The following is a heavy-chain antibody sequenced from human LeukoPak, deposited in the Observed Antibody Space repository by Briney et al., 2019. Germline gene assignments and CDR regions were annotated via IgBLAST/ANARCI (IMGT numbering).Heavy chain of an antibody. CDR3: AGKGQWLVRGTFDI. J-gene: IGHJ3*02. CDR2: ISSSGATM. V-gene: IGHV3-48*03. D-gene: IGHD6-19*01. Sequence: AGGSLRLSCAASGFTFSSYEMNWVRQAPGKGLEWVSYISSSGATMFYADSLKGRFTISRDNAKNSLYLQMNSLRAEDTAVYYCAGKGQWLVRGTFDIWGQGTVVTVSS. CDR1: GFTFSSYE.